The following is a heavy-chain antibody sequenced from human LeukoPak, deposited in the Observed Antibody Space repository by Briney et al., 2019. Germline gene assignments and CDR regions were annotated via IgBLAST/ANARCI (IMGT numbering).Heavy chain of an antibody. CDR1: GGSISSYY. D-gene: IGHD4-17*01. J-gene: IGHJ2*01. Sequence: SETLSLTCTVSGGSISSYYWSWIRQPAGKGLEWIGRIYTSGSTNYNPSLKSRVTMSVDTSKNPFSLKLSSVTAADTAVYYCARGGWGLRPGIWYFDLWGRGTLVTVSS. CDR3: ARGGWGLRPGIWYFDL. CDR2: IYTSGST. V-gene: IGHV4-4*07.